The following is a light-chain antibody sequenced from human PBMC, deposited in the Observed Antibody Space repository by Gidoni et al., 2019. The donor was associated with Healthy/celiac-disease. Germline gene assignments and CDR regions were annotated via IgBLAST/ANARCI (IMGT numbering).Light chain of an antibody. CDR3: QQRSNWLFT. V-gene: IGKV3-11*01. Sequence: EIVLTQSPATLSLSPGERATLSCRASQSVSSYLAWYQQKPGKAPRLLIYDASNRATGIPDRFSGSGSGTVFTLTISSLEPEDFAVYYCQQRSNWLFTFGPGTKVDIK. CDR1: QSVSSY. CDR2: DAS. J-gene: IGKJ3*01.